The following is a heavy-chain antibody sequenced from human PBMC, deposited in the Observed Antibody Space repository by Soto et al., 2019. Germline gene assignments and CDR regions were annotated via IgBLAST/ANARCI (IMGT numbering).Heavy chain of an antibody. Sequence: PSETLSLTCTVSGGSISSYYWSWIRQPPGKGLEWIGYIYYSGSTNYNPSLKSRVTISVDTSKNQFSLKLSSVTAADTAVYYCARQLWSPGVFDPWGQGTLVTVSS. CDR1: GGSISSYY. D-gene: IGHD3-10*01. V-gene: IGHV4-59*08. J-gene: IGHJ5*02. CDR2: IYYSGST. CDR3: ARQLWSPGVFDP.